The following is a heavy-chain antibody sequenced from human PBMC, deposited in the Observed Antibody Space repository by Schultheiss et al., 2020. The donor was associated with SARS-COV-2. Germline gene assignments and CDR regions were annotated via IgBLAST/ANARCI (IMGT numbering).Heavy chain of an antibody. CDR3: AREGRLGRIVAPAFDP. J-gene: IGHJ5*02. CDR1: GFTFSSYG. CDR2: ISSSSSTI. V-gene: IGHV3-48*01. D-gene: IGHD1-26*01. Sequence: GGSLRLSCAASGFTFSSYGMHWVRQAPGKGLEWVSYISSSSSTIYYADSVKGRFTISRDNSKNTLYLQMNNLRAEDTAVYFCAREGRLGRIVAPAFDPWGQGTLVTVSS.